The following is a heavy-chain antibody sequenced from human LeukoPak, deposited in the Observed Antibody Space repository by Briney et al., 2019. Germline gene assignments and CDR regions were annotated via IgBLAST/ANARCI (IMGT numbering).Heavy chain of an antibody. J-gene: IGHJ4*02. Sequence: PSETLSLTCTVSGGSISSGDYYWSWIRQPPGKGLEWIGYIYYSGSTYYNPSLKSRVTISVDTSKNQFSLKLSSVTAADTAVYYCARLSPSRYFDYWGQGTLVTVSS. CDR3: ARLSPSRYFDY. CDR1: GGSISSGDYY. V-gene: IGHV4-30-4*01. CDR2: IYYSGST.